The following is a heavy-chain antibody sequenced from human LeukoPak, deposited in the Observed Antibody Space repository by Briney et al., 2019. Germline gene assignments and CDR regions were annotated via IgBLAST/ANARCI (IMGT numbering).Heavy chain of an antibody. V-gene: IGHV7-4-1*02. CDR3: ARGGTRIAAAGNRFDP. J-gene: IGHJ5*02. CDR1: GYTFTSYA. D-gene: IGHD6-13*01. Sequence: ASVKVSCKASGYTFTSYAMNWVRQAPGQGLEWMGWINTSTGNPTYAQGFTGRFVFSLDTSVSTAYLQISSLKAEDTAVYYCARGGTRIAAAGNRFDPWGQGTLVTVSS. CDR2: INTSTGNP.